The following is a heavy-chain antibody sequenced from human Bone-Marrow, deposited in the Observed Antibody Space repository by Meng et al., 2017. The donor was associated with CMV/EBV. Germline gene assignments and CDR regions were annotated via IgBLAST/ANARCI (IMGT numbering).Heavy chain of an antibody. J-gene: IGHJ4*02. CDR1: GGSFSGYY. CDR3: ARGGAIFGVVHLGGVY. V-gene: IGHV4-34*01. CDR2: ISHSGST. Sequence: YGGSFSGYYWSWIRQPPGKGLEWIGEISHSGSTNYNPSLKSRVTISVDTSKNQFSLKLSSVTAADTAVYYCARGGAIFGVVHLGGVYWGQGTLVTVSS. D-gene: IGHD3-3*01.